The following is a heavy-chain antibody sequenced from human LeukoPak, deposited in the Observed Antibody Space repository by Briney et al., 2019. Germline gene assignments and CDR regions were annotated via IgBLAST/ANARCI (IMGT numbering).Heavy chain of an antibody. CDR3: ARDPIYSSSFPGYDY. J-gene: IGHJ4*02. CDR1: GYTFTGYY. Sequence: ASVKASCKASGYTFTGYYIHWVRQAPGQGLEWMGRINPNSAGTNYAQKFQGRVTMTRDTSISTAYMELSRLRSDDTAVYYCARDPIYSSSFPGYDYWGQGTLVTVSS. CDR2: INPNSAGT. D-gene: IGHD6-6*01. V-gene: IGHV1-2*06.